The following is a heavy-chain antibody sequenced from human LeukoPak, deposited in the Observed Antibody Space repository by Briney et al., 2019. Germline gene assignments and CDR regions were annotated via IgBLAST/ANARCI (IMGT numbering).Heavy chain of an antibody. D-gene: IGHD1-26*01. Sequence: ASVKVSCKASGYTFTNYGISWVRQAPGQGLEWMGWISAYNGNTNYAQNLQGRVTVTTDTSTSTAYMELRSLRSDDTAVYYCARGSGSHGRDGFDRWGQGTLVTVSS. CDR3: ARGSGSHGRDGFDR. J-gene: IGHJ5*02. CDR2: ISAYNGNT. CDR1: GYTFTNYG. V-gene: IGHV1-18*01.